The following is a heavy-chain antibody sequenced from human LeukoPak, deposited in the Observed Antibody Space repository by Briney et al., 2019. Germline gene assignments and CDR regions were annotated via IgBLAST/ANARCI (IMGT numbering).Heavy chain of an antibody. V-gene: IGHV3-33*01. Sequence: PGGSLRLSCAASGFIFSSYDMHWVRQAPGKGLEWVAVICYDGSSIYHAASVKGRFTISRDNSKNTVYLQMNSLRAEDTAVYYCARDPSDCSTTSCYGALSYYYTMDVWGQGTTVTVSS. CDR3: ARDPSDCSTTSCYGALSYYYTMDV. J-gene: IGHJ6*02. D-gene: IGHD2-2*01. CDR2: ICYDGSSI. CDR1: GFIFSSYD.